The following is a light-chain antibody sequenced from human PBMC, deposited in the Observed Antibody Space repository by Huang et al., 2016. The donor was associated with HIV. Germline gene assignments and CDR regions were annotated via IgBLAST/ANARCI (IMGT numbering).Light chain of an antibody. CDR1: ENISSW. CDR3: QQYNTYWYT. Sequence: DIQLSQSPSTLSASVGDRVTITCRASENISSWLAWYQQKPWKAPELLIYRASSLQVGVPSRVTGSGSGTEFTLTITSLQPDDLGAYYCQQYNTYWYTFGQGTKLEI. CDR2: RAS. V-gene: IGKV1-5*03. J-gene: IGKJ2*01.